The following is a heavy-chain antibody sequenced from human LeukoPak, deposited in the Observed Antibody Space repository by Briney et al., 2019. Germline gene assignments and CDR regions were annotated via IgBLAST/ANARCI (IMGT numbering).Heavy chain of an antibody. J-gene: IGHJ4*02. CDR3: AKDSPVATR. CDR1: GFTFSSYA. D-gene: IGHD1-26*01. CDR2: IRHDGSNK. Sequence: GGSLRLSCAASGFTFSSYAMHWVRQAPGKGLEWVAFIRHDGSNKNYADSVKVRFTISRDNSKNTLYLQMNSLRVEDTAVYYCAKDSPVATRWGQGTLVTVSS. V-gene: IGHV3-30*02.